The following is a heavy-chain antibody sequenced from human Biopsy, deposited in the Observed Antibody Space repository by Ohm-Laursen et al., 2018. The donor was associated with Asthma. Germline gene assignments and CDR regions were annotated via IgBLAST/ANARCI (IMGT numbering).Heavy chain of an antibody. Sequence: GTLSLTCSVYGGSFSNYYWTWIRLPPGKGLEYIGDVSHTGSTNYNPSLKSRVTMSLDTSKNQFSLRLTSVTPADTAVYYCARLADCSGGACYSYGWFDPWGQGTRVTVSS. V-gene: IGHV4-59*01. CDR2: VSHTGST. D-gene: IGHD2-15*01. CDR3: ARLADCSGGACYSYGWFDP. J-gene: IGHJ5*02. CDR1: GGSFSNYY.